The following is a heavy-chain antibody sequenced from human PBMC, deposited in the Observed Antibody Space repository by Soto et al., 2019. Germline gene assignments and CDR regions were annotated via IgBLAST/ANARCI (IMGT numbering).Heavy chain of an antibody. Sequence: PGGSLRLSCTASGFTFTYYAFSWVRQAPGKGLEWVSAISANGQGIYYADSVRGRFTISRDNSKNTVFLHMDSLRAEDTAVYYGAKDRDYHRDQFQDWGQGTLVTVAS. CDR3: AKDRDYHRDQFQD. CDR2: ISANGQGI. V-gene: IGHV3-23*01. J-gene: IGHJ4*02. D-gene: IGHD2-2*01. CDR1: GFTFTYYA.